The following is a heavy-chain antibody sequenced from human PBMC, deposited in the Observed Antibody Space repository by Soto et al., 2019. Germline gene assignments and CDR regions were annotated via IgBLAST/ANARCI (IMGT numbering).Heavy chain of an antibody. D-gene: IGHD2-15*01. CDR2: ISYSGNT. CDR3: AGLRGYAGSPIDY. V-gene: IGHV4-61*01. J-gene: IGHJ4*02. CDR1: GYSISSGYY. Sequence: CAVSGYSISSGYYWSWIRQPPGKGLEWIGYISYSGNTNYNPSLKSRVTMSVDTPKNQFSLRLSSVTTADRAVYYCAGLRGYAGSPIDYWGQGTLVTVSS.